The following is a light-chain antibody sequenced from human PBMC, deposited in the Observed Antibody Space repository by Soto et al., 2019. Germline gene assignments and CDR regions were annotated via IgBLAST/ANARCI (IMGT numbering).Light chain of an antibody. Sequence: QSALTQPASVSGSPGQSITISCTGTSSDVGGYNYVSWYQQHPGKVPRLMIYDVSNRPSGVSNRFSGSKSGNTASLTISGLQAEDEADYYCSSYTSSNTPIFGRGTQLTVL. J-gene: IGLJ2*01. V-gene: IGLV2-14*03. CDR1: SSDVGGYNY. CDR2: DVS. CDR3: SSYTSSNTPI.